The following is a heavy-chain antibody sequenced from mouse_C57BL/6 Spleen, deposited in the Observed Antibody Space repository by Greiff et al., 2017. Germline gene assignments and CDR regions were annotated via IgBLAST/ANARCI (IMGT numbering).Heavy chain of an antibody. CDR1: GYAFSSSW. J-gene: IGHJ2*01. CDR3: ATDGSSP. Sequence: LQQSGASVKISCKASGYAFSSSWMNWVKQRPGKGLEWIGQIYPGDGDTNYNGKFKGKAKLTADKATSTAYMHRSSLTSEDSAGYCCATDGSSPWGQGTTLTVSS. D-gene: IGHD1-1*01. V-gene: IGHV1-80*01. CDR2: IYPGDGDT.